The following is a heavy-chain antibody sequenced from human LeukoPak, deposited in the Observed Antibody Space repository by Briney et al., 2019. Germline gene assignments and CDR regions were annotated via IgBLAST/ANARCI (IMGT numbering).Heavy chain of an antibody. CDR1: GGSISSGGYC. Sequence: PSETLSLTCTVSGGSISSGGYCWTWIRQHPGKGLEWIGYIYYTGSTYYNPSLRSRVTISLNTSKNQFSLKLSSVTAADTAVYYCARGDSSNFYFTSQYFSQWGQGTLVTVSS. V-gene: IGHV4-31*03. D-gene: IGHD3-22*01. CDR3: ARGDSSNFYFTSQYFSQ. J-gene: IGHJ4*02. CDR2: IYYTGST.